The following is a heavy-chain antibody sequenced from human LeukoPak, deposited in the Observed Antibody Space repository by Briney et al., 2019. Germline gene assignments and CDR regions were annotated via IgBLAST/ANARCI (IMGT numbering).Heavy chain of an antibody. Sequence: PGGSLRLSCAASGFTVSSNYMSWVRQAPGKGLEWASVIYSGGSTYYADSVKGRFTISRDNSKNTLYLQMNSLRAEDTAVYYCARIFRPYEFGEGGSFDYWGQGTLVTVSS. CDR2: IYSGGST. CDR3: ARIFRPYEFGEGGSFDY. J-gene: IGHJ4*02. CDR1: GFTVSSNY. V-gene: IGHV3-66*02. D-gene: IGHD3-10*01.